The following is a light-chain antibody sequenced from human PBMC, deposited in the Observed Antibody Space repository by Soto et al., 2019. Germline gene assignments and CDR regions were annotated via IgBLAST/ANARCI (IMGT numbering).Light chain of an antibody. CDR3: LQHNTSPLT. CDR2: AAS. CDR1: QGINNY. V-gene: IGKV1-17*03. Sequence: DIQMTQSPSAVSAPVGDRVTISCRASQGINNYLAWFQQKPGKAPKRLIYAASTLQTGVTSRFSGSGSGTEFTLTISSLQPEDFATYYCLQHNTSPLTFGGGTKVDIK. J-gene: IGKJ4*01.